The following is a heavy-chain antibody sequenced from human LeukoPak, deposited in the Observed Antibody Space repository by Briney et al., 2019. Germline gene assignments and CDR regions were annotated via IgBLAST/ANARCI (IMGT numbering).Heavy chain of an antibody. CDR3: ARDGGSGYS. CDR2: IYYSGST. J-gene: IGHJ4*02. Sequence: SETLSLTCTVSGVSISSYYWSWIRQPPGKGLEWIGYIYYSGSTNYNPSLKSRVTISVDTSKNQFSLKLSSVTAADTAVYYCARDGGSGYSWGQGTLVTVSS. V-gene: IGHV4-59*01. D-gene: IGHD3-22*01. CDR1: GVSISSYY.